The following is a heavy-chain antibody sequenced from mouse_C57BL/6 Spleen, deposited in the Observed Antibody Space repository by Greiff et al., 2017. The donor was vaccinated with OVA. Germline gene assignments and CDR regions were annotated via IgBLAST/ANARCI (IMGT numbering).Heavy chain of an antibody. D-gene: IGHD1-1*01. CDR2: IWRGGST. Sequence: QVQLQQSGPGLVQPSQSLSITCTVSGFSLTSYGVHWVRQSPGKGLEWLGVIWRGGSTDYNAAFMSRLSITKDNSKSQVFFKMNSRQADDTAIYYCAKNGDYYGSSPLSWYFDVWGTGTTVTVSS. CDR3: AKNGDYYGSSPLSWYFDV. V-gene: IGHV2-5*01. J-gene: IGHJ1*03. CDR1: GFSLTSYG.